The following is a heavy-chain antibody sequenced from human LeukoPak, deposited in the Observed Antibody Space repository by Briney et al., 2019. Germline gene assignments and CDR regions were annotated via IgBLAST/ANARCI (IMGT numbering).Heavy chain of an antibody. CDR3: ARDRSGPNY. CDR1: GFTFSAYW. Sequence: GGSLRLSCAASGFTFSAYWMTWVRQAPGKGLEWVANIKQDGSEKYYVDSVKGRFTISRDNAKNSLFLQMNSLRTEDTAVYYCARDRSGPNYWGQGTLVTVSS. J-gene: IGHJ4*02. V-gene: IGHV3-7*03. CDR2: IKQDGSEK.